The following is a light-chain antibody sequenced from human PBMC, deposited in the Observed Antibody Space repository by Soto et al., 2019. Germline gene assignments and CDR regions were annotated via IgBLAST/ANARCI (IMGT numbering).Light chain of an antibody. CDR3: QQYGSSPLT. CDR2: GAS. V-gene: IGKV3-20*01. Sequence: EIVLTQSPGTPSLSPGERATLSCRASQSVSSSYLAWYQQKPGQAPRLLIYGASSRATGIPDRFSGSGSGTDFTLTISRLEPEDFAVYYCQQYGSSPLTFRQGNKV. J-gene: IGKJ1*01. CDR1: QSVSSSY.